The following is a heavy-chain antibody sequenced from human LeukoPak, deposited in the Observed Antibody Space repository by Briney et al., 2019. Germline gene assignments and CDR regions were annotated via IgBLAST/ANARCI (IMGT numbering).Heavy chain of an antibody. CDR1: GFTFSSYA. J-gene: IGHJ4*02. Sequence: GRSLRLSCAASGFTFSSYAMHWVRQAPGKGLEWVAVISYDGSNKYYADSVKGRFTISRDNSKNTLYPQMNSLRAEDTAVYYCARSEPGIAVADPFDYWGQGTLVTVSS. D-gene: IGHD6-19*01. CDR2: ISYDGSNK. V-gene: IGHV3-30*04. CDR3: ARSEPGIAVADPFDY.